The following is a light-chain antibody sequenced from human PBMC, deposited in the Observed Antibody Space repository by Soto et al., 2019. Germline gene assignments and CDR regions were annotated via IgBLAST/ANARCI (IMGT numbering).Light chain of an antibody. CDR2: GAS. Sequence: DIQMTQSPSSLSASVGDRVAITCRSSQSISDYLNWYQQKPGKALKLVIYGASNLQSGVPTRFSGSGSGSEFTLTISGLQHDDFAIYFCQQSYSLPLTFGPGTKVDV. J-gene: IGKJ3*01. V-gene: IGKV1-39*01. CDR1: QSISDY. CDR3: QQSYSLPLT.